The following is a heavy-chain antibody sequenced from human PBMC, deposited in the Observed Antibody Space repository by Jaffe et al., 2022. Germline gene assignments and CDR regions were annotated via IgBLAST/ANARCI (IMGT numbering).Heavy chain of an antibody. V-gene: IGHV4-39*01. J-gene: IGHJ4*02. CDR3: ARQLNYGDYVAY. Sequence: QLQLQESGPGLVKPSETLSLTCTVSGGSISSSSYYWGWIRQPPGKGLEWIGSIYYSGSTYYNPSLKSRVTISVDTSKNQFSLKLSSVTAADTAVYYCARQLNYGDYVAYWGQGTLVTVSS. D-gene: IGHD4-17*01. CDR2: IYYSGST. CDR1: GGSISSSSYY.